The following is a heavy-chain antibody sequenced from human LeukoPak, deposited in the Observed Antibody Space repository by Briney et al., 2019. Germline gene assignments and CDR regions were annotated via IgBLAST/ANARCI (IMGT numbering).Heavy chain of an antibody. V-gene: IGHV3-23*01. CDR2: ISGSGGST. J-gene: IGHJ4*02. Sequence: GGSLRLSCAASGFTFSSYAMRWVRQAPGKGLEWVSAISGSGGSTYYADSVKGRFTISRDNSKNTLYLQVNSLRAEDTAVYYCAKDKSFSGYSVYWGQGTLVTVSS. CDR3: AKDKSFSGYSVY. D-gene: IGHD1-26*01. CDR1: GFTFSSYA.